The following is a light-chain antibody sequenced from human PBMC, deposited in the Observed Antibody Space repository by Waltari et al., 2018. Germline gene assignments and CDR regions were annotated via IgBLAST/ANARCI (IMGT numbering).Light chain of an antibody. Sequence: DVVMTQSPLSLPVTLGQPASISCRSSQSLVHSDGNTYLSWFQQRPGQSPRRLIYKVSNRDSGVPDRFSGSGSGTDFTLKISRVEAEDIAVYYCMQGIHWPRSFGQGTKVEI. J-gene: IGKJ1*01. CDR3: MQGIHWPRS. CDR2: KVS. CDR1: QSLVHSDGNTY. V-gene: IGKV2-30*02.